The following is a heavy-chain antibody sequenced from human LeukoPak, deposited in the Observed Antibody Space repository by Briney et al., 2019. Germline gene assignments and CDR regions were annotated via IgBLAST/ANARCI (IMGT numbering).Heavy chain of an antibody. V-gene: IGHV4-39*07. CDR1: GGSISSSSYY. CDR2: IYYSVGA. CDR3: AREGYDFWSGLRQANWFDP. Sequence: TSETLSLTCTVSGGSISSSSYYWGGIRQPPGKGLEWSGGIYYSVGAYYNPSRKSRGTISVDTSKNQFSLKLSSVTAADTAVYYCAREGYDFWSGLRQANWFDPWGQGTLVTVSS. D-gene: IGHD3-3*01. J-gene: IGHJ5*02.